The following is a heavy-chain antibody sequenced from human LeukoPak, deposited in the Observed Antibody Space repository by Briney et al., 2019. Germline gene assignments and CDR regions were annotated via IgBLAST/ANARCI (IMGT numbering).Heavy chain of an antibody. CDR2: ISAYNGNT. J-gene: IGHJ4*02. D-gene: IGHD2-21*02. CDR1: GYTFTSYG. V-gene: IGHV1-18*01. Sequence: ASVKVSCKASGYTFTSYGISWVRQAPGQGLEWMGWISAYNGNTNYAQKLQGRVTMTTDTSTSTAYMELRSLRSDDTAVYYCARVDCGGDCYSLPDYWGQGTLVTVSS. CDR3: ARVDCGGDCYSLPDY.